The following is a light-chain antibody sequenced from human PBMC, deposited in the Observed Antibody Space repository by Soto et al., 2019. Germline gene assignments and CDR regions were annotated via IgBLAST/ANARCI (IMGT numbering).Light chain of an antibody. CDR2: DAS. CDR3: QQYNSLST. V-gene: IGKV1-5*01. CDR1: KSTSTW. Sequence: DIQMTQSPSTLSASVGDRVPIPCRASKSTSTWLAWYQQQPGKAPKLLIYDASRLKSGVPSRFSGSGSGKEFTLAIRSLQPDDFGIYYCQQYNSLSTFGQGTKVEV. J-gene: IGKJ2*01.